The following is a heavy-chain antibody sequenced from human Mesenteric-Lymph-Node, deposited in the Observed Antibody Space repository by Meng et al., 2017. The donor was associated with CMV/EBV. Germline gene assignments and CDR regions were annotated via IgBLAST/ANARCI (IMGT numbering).Heavy chain of an antibody. V-gene: IGHV3-48*03. CDR1: GFTLSHYE. CDR3: ARDRWEANVEPGPMDV. Sequence: GESLKISCAASGFTLSHYEMSWVRQAPGKGLEWLSYMSIAGTSTYYADSVKGRFTISRDNAKDTLYLETNSLRVEDTAVYYCARDRWEANVEPGPMDVWGQGTTVTAP. J-gene: IGHJ6*02. CDR2: MSIAGTST. D-gene: IGHD1-26*01.